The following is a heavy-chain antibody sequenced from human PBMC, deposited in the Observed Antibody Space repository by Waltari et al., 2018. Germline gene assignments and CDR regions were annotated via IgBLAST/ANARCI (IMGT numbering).Heavy chain of an antibody. D-gene: IGHD2-15*01. J-gene: IGHJ5*02. Sequence: QVQLVQSGAEVKKPGASVKVSCRVSGYSRTASALQWVGQTPGKGREWVGGFDPEYGEAVYAQEFQGRVTMTEDTSKDTAYMELSSLTYEDTAVYYCTRDRVGYFSGGTCYSRWFDPWGQGTLVTVSS. CDR3: TRDRVGYFSGGTCYSRWFDP. V-gene: IGHV1-24*01. CDR2: FDPEYGEA. CDR1: GYSRTASA.